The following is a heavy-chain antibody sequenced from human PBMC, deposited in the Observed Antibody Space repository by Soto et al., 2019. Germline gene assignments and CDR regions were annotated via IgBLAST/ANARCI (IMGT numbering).Heavy chain of an antibody. CDR2: INPNSGGT. D-gene: IGHD1-1*01. Sequence: QVQLVQSGAEVKKPGASVKVSCKASGYTFTGYYMHWVRQAPGQGLEWMGWINPNSGGTNHAQKFQGWVTMTRDTSISTAYMELSRLRSDDTAVYYCARSELEPYYFDYWGQGTLVTVSS. V-gene: IGHV1-2*04. CDR1: GYTFTGYY. J-gene: IGHJ4*02. CDR3: ARSELEPYYFDY.